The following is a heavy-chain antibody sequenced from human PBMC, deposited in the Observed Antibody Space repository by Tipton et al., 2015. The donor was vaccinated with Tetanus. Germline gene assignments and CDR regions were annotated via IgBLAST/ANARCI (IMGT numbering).Heavy chain of an antibody. D-gene: IGHD2-21*02. J-gene: IGHJ3*01. CDR1: GASVSRSNYH. CDR2: ISYSGST. V-gene: IGHV4-39*01. Sequence: TLSLTCTVSGASVSRSNYHWGWIRQPPGKGLEWIGSISYSGSTYHNPSLKSRVAISVDTSKNQFSLKLSSVTAADTAIYYCARSKGVRLNAFDLWGQGTLVIVSS. CDR3: ARSKGVRLNAFDL.